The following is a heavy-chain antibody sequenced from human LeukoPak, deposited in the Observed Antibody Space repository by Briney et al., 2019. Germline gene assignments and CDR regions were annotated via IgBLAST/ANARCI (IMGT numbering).Heavy chain of an antibody. J-gene: IGHJ5*02. CDR2: IIPIFGTA. D-gene: IGHD2-2*01. Sequence: SVKVSCKASGGTFSSYAISWARQATGQGLEWMGGIIPIFGTANYAQKFQGRVTITADESTSTAYMELSSLRSEDTAVYYCARGRSWTDYLPAWGQGTLVTVSS. V-gene: IGHV1-69*13. CDR1: GGTFSSYA. CDR3: ARGRSWTDYLPA.